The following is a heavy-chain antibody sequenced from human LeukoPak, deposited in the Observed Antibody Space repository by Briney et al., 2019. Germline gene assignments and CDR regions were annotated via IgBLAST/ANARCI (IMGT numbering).Heavy chain of an antibody. D-gene: IGHD3-10*01. J-gene: IGHJ6*03. CDR2: IYHSGST. CDR1: GYSISSGYY. V-gene: IGHV4-38-2*02. Sequence: SETLSLTCTVSGYSISSGYYWGWIRQPPGKGLEWIGSIYHSGSTYYNPSLKSRVTISVDTSKNQFSLKLSSVTAADTAVYYCARGHSGGSGSYYPYDYYYYMDVWGKGTTVTVSS. CDR3: ARGHSGGSGSYYPYDYYYYMDV.